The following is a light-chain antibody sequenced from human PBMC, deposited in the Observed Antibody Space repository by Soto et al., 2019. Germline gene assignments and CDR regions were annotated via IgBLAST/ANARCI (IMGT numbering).Light chain of an antibody. CDR2: DAS. CDR3: QHYGGSPYT. J-gene: IGKJ2*01. CDR1: QPVFRSY. Sequence: EIVLTQSPGTLSLSPGERATLSCRASQPVFRSYLAWYQHKPGQAPRLLIYDASSRATGIPDRFSGGGSGTDFTLTSSRLEPEDSALYYCQHYGGSPYTFGQGTKLEIK. V-gene: IGKV3-20*01.